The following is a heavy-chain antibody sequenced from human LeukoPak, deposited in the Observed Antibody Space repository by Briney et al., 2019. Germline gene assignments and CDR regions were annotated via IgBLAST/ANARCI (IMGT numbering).Heavy chain of an antibody. J-gene: IGHJ4*02. CDR3: AKDLRYSSTWYPFDY. CDR2: ISGSGGST. D-gene: IGHD6-13*01. CDR1: GFTFSNYA. Sequence: GGSLRLSCAVSGFTFSNYAMSWVRQAPGKGLEWVSVISGSGGSTDYADSVKGRFTISRDNYKNALFLQMNSLRAEDTAVYYCAKDLRYSSTWYPFDYWGQGTLVTVSS. V-gene: IGHV3-23*01.